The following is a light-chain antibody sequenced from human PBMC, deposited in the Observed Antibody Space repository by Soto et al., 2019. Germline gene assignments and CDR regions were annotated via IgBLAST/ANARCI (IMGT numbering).Light chain of an antibody. V-gene: IGKV1-5*01. J-gene: IGKJ1*01. CDR2: DAS. Sequence: IQLTQTPSSLSASVGDRVTITCRASQSISSWLAWYQQKPGKAPKLLIYDASSLESGVPSTFSGSGSGTEFTLTISSLQPDDFATYYCQQYSTYATFGQVTKVDIK. CDR1: QSISSW. CDR3: QQYSTYAT.